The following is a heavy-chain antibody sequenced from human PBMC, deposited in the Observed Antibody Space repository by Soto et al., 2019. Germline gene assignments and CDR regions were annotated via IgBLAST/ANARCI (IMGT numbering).Heavy chain of an antibody. D-gene: IGHD1-26*01. V-gene: IGHV1-69*04. J-gene: IGHJ6*03. CDR2: IIPILGIA. CDR3: ARDQDLLPCDSYYYDLLSF. Sequence: SVKVYCKASGGTFSRSTISWVRQAPGQGLEWMGRIIPILGIANYAQKFQGRVTITADKSTSTAYMELSSLRSEDTAVYYCARDQDLLPCDSYYYDLLSFWGKGST. CDR1: GGTFSRST.